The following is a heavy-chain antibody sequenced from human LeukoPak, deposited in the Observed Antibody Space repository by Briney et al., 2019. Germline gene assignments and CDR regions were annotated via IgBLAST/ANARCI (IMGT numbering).Heavy chain of an antibody. CDR3: ARDSSGYTYGIDY. CDR2: INTNTGNP. Sequence: ASVKLSCKASGYTFTTYTMNWVRQAPGQGLEWMGWINTNTGNPTYAQGFTGRFVFSVDTSVSTAYLQISSLKAEDTAVYYCARDSSGYTYGIDYWGQGTLVTVSS. CDR1: GYTFTTYT. V-gene: IGHV7-4-1*02. J-gene: IGHJ4*02. D-gene: IGHD5-18*01.